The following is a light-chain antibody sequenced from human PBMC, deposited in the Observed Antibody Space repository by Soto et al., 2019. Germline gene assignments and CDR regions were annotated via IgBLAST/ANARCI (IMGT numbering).Light chain of an antibody. V-gene: IGLV2-14*03. CDR1: SSDVGRYNY. Sequence: QSALAQPASVSGSPGQSITISCTGTSSDVGRYNYVSWFQHHPGKAPKLLIYDVSNWPSGVSDRFSGSKSGNTASLTISGLQAEDEADYYCSSFTTSSTFVFGTGTKLTVL. J-gene: IGLJ1*01. CDR2: DVS. CDR3: SSFTTSSTFV.